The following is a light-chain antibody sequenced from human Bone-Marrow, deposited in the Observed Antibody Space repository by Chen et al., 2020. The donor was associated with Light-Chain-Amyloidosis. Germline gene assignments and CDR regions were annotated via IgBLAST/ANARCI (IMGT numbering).Light chain of an antibody. Sequence: SYVLTQPSSVSVAPGQTATIACGGNNIGSTSVHWYQQTPGQAPLLVVYDDSDRPSGIPERLSGSNSGNTATLTISRVEAGDEADYYCQVWDRGSDLPVFGGGSKLPVL. CDR2: DDS. J-gene: IGLJ3*02. V-gene: IGLV3-21*02. CDR1: NIGSTS. CDR3: QVWDRGSDLPV.